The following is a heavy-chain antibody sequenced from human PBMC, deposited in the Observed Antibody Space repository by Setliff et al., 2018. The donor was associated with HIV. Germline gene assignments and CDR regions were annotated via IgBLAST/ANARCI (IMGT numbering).Heavy chain of an antibody. CDR1: GGTFSTHV. V-gene: IGHV1-69*05. CDR3: ATDDHCSGGSCFSTMDY. D-gene: IGHD2-15*01. Sequence: GASVKVSCKASGGTFSTHVISWVRQAPGQGLEWIGGIIPMFSTVNYAKKYQGRVTITTDESTTTAYMELTSLRSEDTAVYYCATDDHCSGGSCFSTMDYWGLGTLVTVSS. J-gene: IGHJ4*02. CDR2: IIPMFSTV.